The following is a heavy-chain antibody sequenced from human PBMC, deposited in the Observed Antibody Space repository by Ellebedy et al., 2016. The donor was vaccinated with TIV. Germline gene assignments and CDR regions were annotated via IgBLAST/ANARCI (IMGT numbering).Heavy chain of an antibody. J-gene: IGHJ5*02. Sequence: GESLKISCAASGFTFSSYDMPWVRQAPGKGLEWVAVISYDGSIEYYADSVKGRFTISRDNSKNTLYLQMNSLRADDTAVYYCAREGSPLAAAGLSWGQGTLVTVSS. CDR3: AREGSPLAAAGLS. CDR2: ISYDGSIE. D-gene: IGHD6-13*01. CDR1: GFTFSSYD. V-gene: IGHV3-30*03.